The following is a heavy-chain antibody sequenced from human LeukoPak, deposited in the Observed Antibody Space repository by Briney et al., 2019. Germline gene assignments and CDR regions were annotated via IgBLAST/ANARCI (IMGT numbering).Heavy chain of an antibody. J-gene: IGHJ5*02. CDR2: INPNSGGT. D-gene: IGHD2-2*01. CDR1: GYTFTGYN. CDR3: ARARYCSSTSCYYWFDP. V-gene: IGHV1-2*02. Sequence: ASVKVSCKASGYTFTGYNMHWVRQAPGQGLEWMGWINPNSGGTNYAQKFQGRVTMTRDTSISTAYMELSRLRSDDTAVYYCARARYCSSTSCYYWFDPWGQGTLVTVSS.